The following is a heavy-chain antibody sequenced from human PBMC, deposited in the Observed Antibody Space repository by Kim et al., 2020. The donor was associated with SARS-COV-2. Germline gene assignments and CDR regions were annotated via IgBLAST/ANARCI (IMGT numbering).Heavy chain of an antibody. CDR1: GFTFSSYS. V-gene: IGHV3-21*01. CDR2: ISSSSSYI. Sequence: GGSLRLSCAASGFTFSSYSMNWVRQAPGKGLEWVSSISSSSSYIYYAESVKGRFTISRDNAKNSLYLQMNSLRAEDTAVYYCARDPTPDGAPKDYWGQGTLVTVSS. CDR3: ARDPTPDGAPKDY. J-gene: IGHJ4*02. D-gene: IGHD3-16*01.